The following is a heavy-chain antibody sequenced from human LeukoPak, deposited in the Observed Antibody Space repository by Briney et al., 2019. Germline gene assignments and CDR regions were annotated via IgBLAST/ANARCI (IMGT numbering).Heavy chain of an antibody. CDR2: IRSSGNPI. J-gene: IGHJ4*02. CDR1: GFTFSSYS. Sequence: GGSLRLSCAASGFTFSSYSMNWVRQAPGKGLEWVSYIRSSGNPIYYADSVKGRFTISRNNAKNSLFLQMNSLRVEDTAVYYCARDYIGGWNDYWGQGALVTVSS. D-gene: IGHD3-16*01. CDR3: ARDYIGGWNDY. V-gene: IGHV3-48*01.